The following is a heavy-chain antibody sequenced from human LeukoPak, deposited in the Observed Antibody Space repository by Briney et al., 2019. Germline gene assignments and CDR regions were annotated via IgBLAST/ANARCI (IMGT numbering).Heavy chain of an antibody. CDR3: ARGGSYSSSSRNPHWYFDL. CDR1: GGSISSSSYY. J-gene: IGHJ2*01. CDR2: INHSGTS. D-gene: IGHD6-6*01. Sequence: SETLSLTCTVSGGSISSSSYYWSWIRQSPGKGLEWIGDINHSGTSNLNPSLKSRVTISVDTSKNQFFLKLTSVTAADTAVYYCARGGSYSSSSRNPHWYFDLWGRGTLVTVSS. V-gene: IGHV4-39*07.